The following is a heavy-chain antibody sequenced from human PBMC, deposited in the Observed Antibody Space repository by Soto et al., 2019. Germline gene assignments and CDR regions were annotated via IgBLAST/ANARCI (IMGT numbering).Heavy chain of an antibody. D-gene: IGHD6-25*01. CDR3: ARDGDSGATVDI. CDR1: GYTFTGNY. J-gene: IGHJ3*02. Sequence: QVQLVQSGAEVKKPGASVKVSCKASGYTFTGNYMHWVRQAPGQGLEWMGWINPNSGGTNYAQKLQGRVTVTRDTSSSTAYRERSRLSSDDTAVYYCARDGDSGATVDIWGQGTMVNASS. CDR2: INPNSGGT. V-gene: IGHV1-2*02.